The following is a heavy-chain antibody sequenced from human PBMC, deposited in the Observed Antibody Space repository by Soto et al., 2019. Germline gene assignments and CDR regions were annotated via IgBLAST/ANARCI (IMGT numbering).Heavy chain of an antibody. Sequence: EVQLVESGGGLVQPGGSLRLSCAASGFTFSDAYMDWVRQAPGKGLEWVGRTRNKANSYTTEYAASVKGRFTISRADSRNSLYLQMNSLKTEDTAVYYCARIMTNSWYFDLWGRGTLVTVSS. J-gene: IGHJ2*01. CDR1: GFTFSDAY. CDR3: ARIMTNSWYFDL. V-gene: IGHV3-72*01. CDR2: TRNKANSYTT. D-gene: IGHD3-16*01.